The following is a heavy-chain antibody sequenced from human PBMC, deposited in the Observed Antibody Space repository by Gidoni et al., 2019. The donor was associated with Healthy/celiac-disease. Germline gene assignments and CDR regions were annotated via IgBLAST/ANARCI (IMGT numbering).Heavy chain of an antibody. Sequence: QLQLQESGPGLVKPSETLSLTCTVSGGSISSSSYYWGWIRQPPGKGLEWIGSIYYSGRTYYNPSLKSRVTISVDTSKNQFSLKLSSVTAADTAVYYCARHIVVVTAIHPFDYWGQGTLVTVSS. CDR3: ARHIVVVTAIHPFDY. V-gene: IGHV4-39*01. CDR1: GGSISSSSYY. CDR2: IYYSGRT. J-gene: IGHJ4*02. D-gene: IGHD2-21*02.